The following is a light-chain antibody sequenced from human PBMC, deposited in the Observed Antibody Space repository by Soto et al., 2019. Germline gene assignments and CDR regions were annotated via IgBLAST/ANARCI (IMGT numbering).Light chain of an antibody. Sequence: EIVMTQSPATLSVSPGERVTLSCRASQSISNNLAWYQHKPGRAPRVLIYDASTRASGVPVRFSGSGSGTECTHTISSLQSDDFAVYSCQEYNNWPPKHAFGQGTKLEIK. CDR2: DAS. CDR3: QEYNNWPPKHA. V-gene: IGKV3-15*01. J-gene: IGKJ2*01. CDR1: QSISNN.